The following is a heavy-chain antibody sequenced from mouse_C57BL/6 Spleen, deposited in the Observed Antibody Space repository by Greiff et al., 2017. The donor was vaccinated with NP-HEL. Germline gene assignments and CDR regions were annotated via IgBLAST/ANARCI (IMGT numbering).Heavy chain of an antibody. Sequence: QVHVKQSGPELVKPGASVKISCKASGYAFSSSWMNWVKQRPGKGLEWIGRIYPGDGDTNYNGKFKGKATLTADKSSSTAYMQLSSLTSEDSAVYFCARNDYGGWYFDVWGTGTTVTVSS. CDR3: ARNDYGGWYFDV. CDR1: GYAFSSSW. CDR2: IYPGDGDT. D-gene: IGHD2-4*01. V-gene: IGHV1-82*01. J-gene: IGHJ1*03.